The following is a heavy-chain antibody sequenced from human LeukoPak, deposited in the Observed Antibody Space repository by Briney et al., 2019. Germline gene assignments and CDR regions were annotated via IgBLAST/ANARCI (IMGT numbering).Heavy chain of an antibody. V-gene: IGHV4-59*01. J-gene: IGHJ4*02. Sequence: PSETLSLTCTVSGGSTSSYYWSWIRQPPGKGLEWIGYIYYSGSTNYNPSLKSRVTISVDTSKNQFSLKLSSVTAADTAVYYCARGRPLVVPFDYWGQGTLVTVSS. D-gene: IGHD2-15*01. CDR2: IYYSGST. CDR1: GGSTSSYY. CDR3: ARGRPLVVPFDY.